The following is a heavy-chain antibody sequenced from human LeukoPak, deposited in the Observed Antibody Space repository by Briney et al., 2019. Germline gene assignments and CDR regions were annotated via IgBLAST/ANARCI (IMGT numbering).Heavy chain of an antibody. Sequence: PETLSLTCTVSGGSISSYYWSWIRQPPGKGLEWIGYIYYSGSTNYNPSLKSRVTISVDTSKNQFSLKLSSVTAADTAVYYCARDTYYYDSSGYRPFDYWGQGTLVTVSS. J-gene: IGHJ4*02. D-gene: IGHD3-22*01. V-gene: IGHV4-59*01. CDR2: IYYSGST. CDR1: GGSISSYY. CDR3: ARDTYYYDSSGYRPFDY.